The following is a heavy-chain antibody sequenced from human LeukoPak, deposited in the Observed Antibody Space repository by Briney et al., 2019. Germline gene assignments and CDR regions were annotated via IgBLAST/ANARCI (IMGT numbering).Heavy chain of an antibody. Sequence: PSETLSLTCTVSGGSISSYYWSWIRQPPGKGLEWIGYIYYSGSTNYNPSLKSRVTISVDTSKNQFSLKLSSVTAADTAVYYCARAPELNYYDISGFYSFDHWGQGTLVTVSS. D-gene: IGHD3-22*01. J-gene: IGHJ4*02. CDR1: GGSISSYY. V-gene: IGHV4-59*08. CDR3: ARAPELNYYDISGFYSFDH. CDR2: IYYSGST.